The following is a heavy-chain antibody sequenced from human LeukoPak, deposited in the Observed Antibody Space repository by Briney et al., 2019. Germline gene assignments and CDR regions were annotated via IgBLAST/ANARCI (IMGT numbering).Heavy chain of an antibody. CDR3: ARHMFTITFGGVIVTGGAFDI. CDR1: GGSISSSSYY. J-gene: IGHJ3*02. D-gene: IGHD3-16*02. CDR2: IYYSGST. Sequence: KPSETLSLTCTVSGGSISSSSYYWGWIRQPPGKGLEWIGSIYYSGSTYYNPSLKSRVTISVDTSKNQFSLKLSSVTAADTAVYYCARHMFTITFGGVIVTGGAFDIWGQGTMVTVSS. V-gene: IGHV4-39*01.